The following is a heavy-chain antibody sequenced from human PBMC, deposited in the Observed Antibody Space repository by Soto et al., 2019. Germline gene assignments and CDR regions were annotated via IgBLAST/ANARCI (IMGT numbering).Heavy chain of an antibody. D-gene: IGHD3-16*01. J-gene: IGHJ4*02. CDR1: GYTFTSYY. Sequence: ASVKVSCKASGYTFTSYYMHWVRQAPGQGLEWMGIINPSGGSTSYAQKFQGRVTMTRDTSTSTVYMELSSLRSEDTAVYYCARGMITFGGVSQDYFDYWGQGTLVTVS. V-gene: IGHV1-46*01. CDR3: ARGMITFGGVSQDYFDY. CDR2: INPSGGST.